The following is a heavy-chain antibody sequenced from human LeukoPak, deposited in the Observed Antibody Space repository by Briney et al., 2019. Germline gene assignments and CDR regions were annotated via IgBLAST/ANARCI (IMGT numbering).Heavy chain of an antibody. Sequence: GSLRLSCAASGFTFSIYAMSWVRQAPGKGLEWVSTISGSGGSTHYADSVKGRFTVSRDNSNNRLYLQMSGLTAADTAVYYCAKDRSIGTYYTFDHWGQGTLVTVSS. V-gene: IGHV3-23*01. CDR2: ISGSGGST. J-gene: IGHJ4*02. D-gene: IGHD1-26*01. CDR1: GFTFSIYA. CDR3: AKDRSIGTYYTFDH.